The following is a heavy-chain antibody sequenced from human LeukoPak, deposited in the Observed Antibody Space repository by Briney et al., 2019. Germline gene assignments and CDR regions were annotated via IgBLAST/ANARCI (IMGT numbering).Heavy chain of an antibody. D-gene: IGHD3-22*01. CDR1: GGSISSYY. CDR2: IYYSGST. Sequence: SETLSLTCAVSGGSISSYYCSWIRQPPGKGLEWIGYIYYSGSTYYNPSLKSRVTISVDTSKNQFSLKLSSVTAADTAVYYCARTMIVARRAFDIWGQGTMVTVSS. J-gene: IGHJ3*02. CDR3: ARTMIVARRAFDI. V-gene: IGHV4-30-4*01.